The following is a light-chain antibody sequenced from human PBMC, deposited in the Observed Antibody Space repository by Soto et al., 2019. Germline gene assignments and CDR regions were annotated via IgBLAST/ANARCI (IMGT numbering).Light chain of an antibody. CDR3: HQYDNWPPWT. CDR2: GAS. J-gene: IGKJ1*01. V-gene: IGKV3D-15*01. Sequence: EIVMTQSPATLSVSPGERATLSCGASQSVSSNLAWYQQKPGQAPRLLIYGASTRATGIPARFSGSGSGTEFTLTISSLQSEDFAVYYCHQYDNWPPWTFGQGTKVDIK. CDR1: QSVSSN.